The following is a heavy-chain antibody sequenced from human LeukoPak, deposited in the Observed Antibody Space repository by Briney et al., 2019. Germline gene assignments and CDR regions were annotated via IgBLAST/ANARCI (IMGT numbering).Heavy chain of an antibody. Sequence: GRSLRLSCAASGFTFDDYAMPWVRQAPGKGLEWVLGISWNSGSIGYADSVKGRFTISRDNAKNSLYLQMNSLRAEDTALYYCAKATDSSGYSPFDYWGQGTLVTVSS. CDR1: GFTFDDYA. CDR3: AKATDSSGYSPFDY. CDR2: ISWNSGSI. J-gene: IGHJ4*02. D-gene: IGHD3-22*01. V-gene: IGHV3-9*01.